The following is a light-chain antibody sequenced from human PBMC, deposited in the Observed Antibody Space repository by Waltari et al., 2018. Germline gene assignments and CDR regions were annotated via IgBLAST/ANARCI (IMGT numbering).Light chain of an antibody. CDR1: QSFLYSSNNKNY. CDR3: QQYYSAPYT. CDR2: WAS. J-gene: IGKJ2*01. V-gene: IGKV4-1*01. Sequence: DIVMTQSPDSLAVSLAERATINCKSSQSFLYSSNNKNYLTWYQQKQGQPPKLLIYWASTRESGVPDRFSGSASGTDFTLTISSLQAEDVAVYYCQQYYSAPYTFGQGTKLEIK.